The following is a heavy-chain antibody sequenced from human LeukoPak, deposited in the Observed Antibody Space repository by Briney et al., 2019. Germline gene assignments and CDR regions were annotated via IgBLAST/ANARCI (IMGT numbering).Heavy chain of an antibody. D-gene: IGHD5-12*01. J-gene: IGHJ4*02. V-gene: IGHV4-59*08. CDR2: IYYTGST. CDR1: GGSISGYY. CDR3: ARRGYSGYERFDY. Sequence: SETLSLTCTVSGGSISGYYWSWIRQPPGKGLEWIGYIYYTGSTNYNPSLNSRVTISVDTSKNQFSLKLSSVTAADKAVYYCARRGYSGYERFDYWGQGTLVTVSA.